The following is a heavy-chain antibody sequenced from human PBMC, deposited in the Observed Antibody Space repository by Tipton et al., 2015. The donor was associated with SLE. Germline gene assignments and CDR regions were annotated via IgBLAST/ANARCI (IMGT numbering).Heavy chain of an antibody. J-gene: IGHJ4*02. CDR3: VLRPDDEGVGRGY. V-gene: IGHV3-23*01. Sequence: SLRLSCATSGFTFWSYAMGWVRQAPGKGLEWVSVTSESSAGTHYIDSVRGRFTISRDISRDIFYLQMNSLRGEDTALYYCVLRPDDEGVGRGYWGQGNLVTVSS. D-gene: IGHD1-26*01. CDR1: GFTFWSYA. CDR2: TSESSAGT.